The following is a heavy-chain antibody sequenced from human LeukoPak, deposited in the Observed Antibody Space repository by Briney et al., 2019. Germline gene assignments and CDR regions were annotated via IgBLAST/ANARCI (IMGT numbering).Heavy chain of an antibody. CDR2: IGPHSTFT. J-gene: IGHJ4*02. Sequence: ASVKVSCKSSGFTFTDHYMHWLRQAPGQGLEWMGYIGPHSTFTSSPQEFQGRVTMTRDTSMTTAYMELTRLTSDDTAVYYCVREGEGPLSKDFDYWGQGTLVTVSS. CDR1: GFTFTDHY. CDR3: VREGEGPLSKDFDY. V-gene: IGHV1-2*02. D-gene: IGHD2/OR15-2a*01.